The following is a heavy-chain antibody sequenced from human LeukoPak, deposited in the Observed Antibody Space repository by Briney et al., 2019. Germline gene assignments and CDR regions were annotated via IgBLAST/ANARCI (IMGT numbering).Heavy chain of an antibody. V-gene: IGHV3-48*03. CDR3: ARDLRGAVAGRNDY. D-gene: IGHD6-19*01. Sequence: GGSLRLSCAASGFTFSSYQMNWVRQAPGKGLEWVSYISSSGSTIYYADSVKGRFTISRDNAKNSLYLQMNSLRVEDTAVYYCARDLRGAVAGRNDYWGQGTLVTVSS. J-gene: IGHJ4*02. CDR1: GFTFSSYQ. CDR2: ISSSGSTI.